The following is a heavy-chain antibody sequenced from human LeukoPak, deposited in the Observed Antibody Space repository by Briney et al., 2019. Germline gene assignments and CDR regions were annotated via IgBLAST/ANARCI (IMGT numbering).Heavy chain of an antibody. CDR1: EYTFTGYY. CDR3: ARSGDYYYGMDV. J-gene: IGHJ6*02. Sequence: GASVTVSCTASEYTFTGYYMHWVRQAPGQGLEWMGRISAYNGNTNYAQKLQGRVTMTTDTSTSTAYMELRSLRSDDTAVYYCARSGDYYYGMDVWGQGTTVTVSS. CDR2: ISAYNGNT. D-gene: IGHD3-3*01. V-gene: IGHV1-18*04.